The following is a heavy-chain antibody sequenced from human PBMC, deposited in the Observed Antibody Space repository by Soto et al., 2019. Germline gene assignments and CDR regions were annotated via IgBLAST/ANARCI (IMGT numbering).Heavy chain of an antibody. CDR1: GFTFSSYG. J-gene: IGHJ4*02. D-gene: IGHD2-2*01. V-gene: IGHV3-33*01. CDR2: VWYDGTNK. CDR3: VRGTSTSPDY. Sequence: QVELVESGGGVVQPGRSLRLSCAASGFTFSSYGMHWVRQAPGKGLEWVAVVWYDGTNKNYADSVKGRFTISRDNSKNTLYRQMTSLRAEDTAVYHCVRGTSTSPDYWGQGTLVTVSS.